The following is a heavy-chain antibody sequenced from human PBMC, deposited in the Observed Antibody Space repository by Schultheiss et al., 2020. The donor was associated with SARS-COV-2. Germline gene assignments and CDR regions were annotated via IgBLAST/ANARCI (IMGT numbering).Heavy chain of an antibody. CDR2: IGTAGDT. V-gene: IGHV3-13*01. CDR3: AKGAWDTAMVTGYGMDV. CDR1: GFTFSSYD. D-gene: IGHD5-18*01. Sequence: GGSLRLSCAASGFTFSSYDMHWVRQATGKGLEWVSAIGTAGDTYYPGSVKGRFTISRENAKNSLYLQMNSLRAGDTAVYYCAKGAWDTAMVTGYGMDVWGQGTTVTVSS. J-gene: IGHJ6*02.